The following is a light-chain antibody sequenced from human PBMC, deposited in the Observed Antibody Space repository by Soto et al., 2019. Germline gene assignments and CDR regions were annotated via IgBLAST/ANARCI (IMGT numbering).Light chain of an antibody. J-gene: IGKJ4*01. Sequence: DIQMTQSPSSLSASVGDRVTISCRASQSISNFLNWYQQKPGKAPQLLIYAASSMHSGVPPRFSGSGAGTDFTLTISRLQPEDFATYFCQQSYTTVLSFGGGTKVEIK. CDR2: AAS. CDR3: QQSYTTVLS. CDR1: QSISNF. V-gene: IGKV1-39*01.